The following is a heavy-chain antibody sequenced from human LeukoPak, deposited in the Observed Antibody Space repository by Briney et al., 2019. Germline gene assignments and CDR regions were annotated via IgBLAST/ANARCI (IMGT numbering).Heavy chain of an antibody. CDR3: AKGSYIVVVPAAILDY. CDR2: IRSDSSTT. J-gene: IGHJ4*02. D-gene: IGHD2-2*01. CDR1: GFNLHLHA. Sequence: GGSLRLSCAASGFNLHLHAMSWVRQTPGKGLEWVADIRSDSSTTAYADSVKGRFTISRDNSKNTLYLQMNSLRAEDTAVYYCAKGSYIVVVPAAILDYWGQGTLVTVSS. V-gene: IGHV3-23*01.